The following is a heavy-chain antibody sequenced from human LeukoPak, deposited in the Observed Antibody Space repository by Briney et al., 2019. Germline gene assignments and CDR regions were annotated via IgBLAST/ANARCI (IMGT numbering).Heavy chain of an antibody. J-gene: IGHJ3*02. V-gene: IGHV4-59*01. D-gene: IGHD5-18*01. CDR2: IYYSGST. CDR3: ARGQTAMVRGLSAFDI. Sequence: PSETLSLTCTVSGGSISSYYWSWLRQPPGKGLEWIGYIYYSGSTNYNPSLKSRVTISVDTSKNQFSLKLSSVTAADTAVYYCARGQTAMVRGLSAFDIWGQGTMVTVSS. CDR1: GGSISSYY.